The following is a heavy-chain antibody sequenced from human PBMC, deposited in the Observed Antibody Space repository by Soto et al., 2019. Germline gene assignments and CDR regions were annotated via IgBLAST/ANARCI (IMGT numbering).Heavy chain of an antibody. CDR3: ARDRRAGTYYYYGMDV. CDR2: ISSSGSTI. V-gene: IGHV3-11*01. D-gene: IGHD6-19*01. Sequence: KPGGSLRLSCAASGFTFSDYYMSWIRQAPGKGLEWVSYISSSGSTIYYADSVKGRFTISRDNAKNSLYLQMNSLRAEDTAVYYCARDRRAGTYYYYGMDVWGQGTTVTVSS. CDR1: GFTFSDYY. J-gene: IGHJ6*02.